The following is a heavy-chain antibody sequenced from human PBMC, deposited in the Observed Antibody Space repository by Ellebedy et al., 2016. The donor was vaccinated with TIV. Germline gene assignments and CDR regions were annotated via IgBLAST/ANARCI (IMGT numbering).Heavy chain of an antibody. Sequence: GESLKISCAASGFTFSGYYMSWIRQAPGKGLEWVSYISSSGDTVYYADSVKGRFTISRDNTKNTLYLQVNSLRAEDTAVYYSAKKYSRGAIFTMVRGGNFDYWGQGTLVTVSS. CDR3: AKKYSRGAIFTMVRGGNFDY. V-gene: IGHV3-11*01. J-gene: IGHJ4*02. CDR1: GFTFSGYY. D-gene: IGHD3-10*01. CDR2: ISSSGDTV.